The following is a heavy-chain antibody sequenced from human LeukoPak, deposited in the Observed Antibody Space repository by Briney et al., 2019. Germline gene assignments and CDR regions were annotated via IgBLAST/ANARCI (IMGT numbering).Heavy chain of an antibody. V-gene: IGHV1-8*01. D-gene: IGHD2-2*01. Sequence: ASVKVSCKASGYTFTSYGINWVRQATGQGLEWVGWMNPNSGNTGYAQKFQGRVTMTRNTSISTAYMELSSLRSEDTAVYYCARAMDCSSTSCLYYYYYYMDVWGKGTTVTVSS. CDR1: GYTFTSYG. J-gene: IGHJ6*03. CDR2: MNPNSGNT. CDR3: ARAMDCSSTSCLYYYYYYMDV.